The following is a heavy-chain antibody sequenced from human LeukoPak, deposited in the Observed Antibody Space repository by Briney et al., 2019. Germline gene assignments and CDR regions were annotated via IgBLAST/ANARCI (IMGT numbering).Heavy chain of an antibody. CDR3: ARDRGHIAVATNLFDY. V-gene: IGHV1-18*01. CDR2: ISAYNGNT. J-gene: IGHJ4*02. CDR1: GYTFTSYG. Sequence: ASVKVSCKASGYTFTSYGISWVRQAPGQGLEWMGWISAYNGNTNYAQKLQGRATMTTDTSTSTAYMELRSLRSDDTAVYYCARDRGHIAVATNLFDYWGQGTLVTVSS. D-gene: IGHD6-19*01.